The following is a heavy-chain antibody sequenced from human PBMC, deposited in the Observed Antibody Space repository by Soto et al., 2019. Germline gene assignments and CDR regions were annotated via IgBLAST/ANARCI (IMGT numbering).Heavy chain of an antibody. CDR3: AREGYSSGWYYFDY. CDR2: ISCDGSNK. V-gene: IGHV3-30-3*01. Sequence: QVQLVESGGGVVQPGRSLRLSCAASGFTFSSYAMHWVRQAPGKGLEWVAVISCDGSNKYYADSVKGRFTISRDNSKNTLYLQMNSLRAEDTAVYYCAREGYSSGWYYFDYWGQGTLVTVSS. D-gene: IGHD6-19*01. J-gene: IGHJ4*02. CDR1: GFTFSSYA.